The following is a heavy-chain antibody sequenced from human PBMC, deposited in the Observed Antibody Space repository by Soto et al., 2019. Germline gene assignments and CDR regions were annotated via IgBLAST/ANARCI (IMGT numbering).Heavy chain of an antibody. CDR2: IIPILGIA. Sequence: QVQLVQSGAEVKKPGSSVKVSCKASGGTFSSYTISWVRQAPGQGLEWMGRIIPILGIANYAQKFQGRVTXTXDXXTSTAYMELSSLRSEDTAVYYCARDGSGTRGGMDVWGQGTTVTVSS. J-gene: IGHJ6*02. CDR1: GGTFSSYT. CDR3: ARDGSGTRGGMDV. D-gene: IGHD1-26*01. V-gene: IGHV1-69*08.